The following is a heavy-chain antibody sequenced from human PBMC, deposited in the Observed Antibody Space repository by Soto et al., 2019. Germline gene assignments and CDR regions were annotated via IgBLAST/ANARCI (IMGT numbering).Heavy chain of an antibody. Sequence: SETLPLTCAVYGGSFSDDYWTWIRQPPGRGLEWIGEINRSGGTIYNPSLESRVTISADTSKNQFSLKLTSVTAADTAVYYCARGPYSRGVGATNPSHWGQGTLVTVSS. CDR3: ARGPYSRGVGATNPSH. D-gene: IGHD1-26*01. CDR1: GGSFSDDY. CDR2: INRSGGT. V-gene: IGHV4-34*01. J-gene: IGHJ4*02.